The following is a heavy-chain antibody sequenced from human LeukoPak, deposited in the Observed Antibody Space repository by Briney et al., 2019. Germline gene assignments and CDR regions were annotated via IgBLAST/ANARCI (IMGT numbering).Heavy chain of an antibody. V-gene: IGHV3-23*01. CDR3: AKWREGTMVYFDY. CDR1: GFTFSSYA. J-gene: IGHJ4*02. CDR2: ISGSGHNT. Sequence: GGSLRLSCAASGFTFSSYAMTWVRQAPGKGLEWVSAISGSGHNTYYADSVKGRFTISRDNSKNTVYLQMNSLRAEDTALYYCAKWREGTMVYFDYWGKGTLVTVSS. D-gene: IGHD3-10*01.